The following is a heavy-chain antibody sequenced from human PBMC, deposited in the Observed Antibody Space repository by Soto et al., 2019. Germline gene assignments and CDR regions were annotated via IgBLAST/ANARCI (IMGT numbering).Heavy chain of an antibody. D-gene: IGHD3-16*02. CDR1: GGTFSSYA. CDR3: ARATYDYVWGSYRFNNWFDP. Sequence: QVQLVQSGAEVKKPGSSVKVSCKASGGTFSSYAISWVRQARGQGLEWMGGVIPIFGTANYAQKFQGRVTITADESTSTAYMELSSLRSEDTAVYYCARATYDYVWGSYRFNNWFDPWGQGTLVTVSS. V-gene: IGHV1-69*01. J-gene: IGHJ5*02. CDR2: VIPIFGTA.